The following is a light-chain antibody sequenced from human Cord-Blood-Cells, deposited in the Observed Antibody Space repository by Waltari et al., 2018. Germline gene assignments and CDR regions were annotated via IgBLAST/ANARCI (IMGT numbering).Light chain of an antibody. CDR2: YVS. J-gene: IGLJ3*02. Sequence: QSALTQPASVSGSPGQSITISCTGTSSDVGGYNYVSWYQQHPGKAPKPMIYYVSKRPSGVSSRFSGSKSGNTASLTISGLQAEDEADYYCSSYTSSSTWVFGGGTKLTVL. CDR3: SSYTSSSTWV. CDR1: SSDVGGYNY. V-gene: IGLV2-14*01.